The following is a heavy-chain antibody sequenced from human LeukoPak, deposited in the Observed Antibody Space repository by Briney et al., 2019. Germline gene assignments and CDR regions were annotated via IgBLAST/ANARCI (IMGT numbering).Heavy chain of an antibody. V-gene: IGHV3-53*01. Sequence: GGSLRLSCEASGFTVSSNYMSWIRQAPGKGLGWVSVIYSGGNTYYADSVKGRFTISRDNSKNTLYLQMNSLRAEDTAVYYCARDVVTVAGADYWGQGTLVTVSS. D-gene: IGHD6-19*01. CDR3: ARDVVTVAGADY. CDR2: IYSGGNT. CDR1: GFTVSSNY. J-gene: IGHJ4*02.